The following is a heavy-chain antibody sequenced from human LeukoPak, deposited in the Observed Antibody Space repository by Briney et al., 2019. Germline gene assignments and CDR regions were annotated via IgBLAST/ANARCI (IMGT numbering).Heavy chain of an antibody. Sequence: VASVKVSCKTSGYTFTGYYMHWVRQAPGQGLEWMGRINPNSGGTNYAQKFRGRVTMTRDTSITTAYMELSSLRSDDTAVYYCASWDWNPNYYFDYWGQGTLVTVSS. J-gene: IGHJ4*02. D-gene: IGHD1-1*01. CDR3: ASWDWNPNYYFDY. V-gene: IGHV1-2*06. CDR2: INPNSGGT. CDR1: GYTFTGYY.